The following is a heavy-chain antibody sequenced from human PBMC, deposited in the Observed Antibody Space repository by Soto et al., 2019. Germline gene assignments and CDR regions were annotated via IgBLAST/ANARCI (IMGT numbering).Heavy chain of an antibody. J-gene: IGHJ4*02. CDR1: GFTFSSYA. Sequence: EVQLLESGGGLVQPGGSLRLSCAASGFTFSSYAMSWVRQAPGKGLEWVSAISGNGDSTYYEDSVKGRFTISRDNSKNTLYLQMNSLRAEDTAVYYCAKDIAVGGGYWGQGTLVTVSS. V-gene: IGHV3-23*01. CDR2: ISGNGDST. D-gene: IGHD6-19*01. CDR3: AKDIAVGGGY.